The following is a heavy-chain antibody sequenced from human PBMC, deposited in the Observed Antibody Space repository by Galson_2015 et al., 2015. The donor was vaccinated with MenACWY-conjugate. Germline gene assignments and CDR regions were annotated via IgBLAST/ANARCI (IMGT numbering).Heavy chain of an antibody. D-gene: IGHD6-19*01. CDR2: ITGNGDSI. CDR3: AKWDSSGRTGYNYYGTDV. CDR1: GFTFSSYA. Sequence: SLRLSCAASGFTFSSYAMSWVRQAPGKGLEWVSVITGNGDSIYYADSVKGRFTISRDNSKSTLDLQMNSLRAEDTAVYFCAKWDSSGRTGYNYYGTDVWGQGTTVTVSS. J-gene: IGHJ6*02. V-gene: IGHV3-23*01.